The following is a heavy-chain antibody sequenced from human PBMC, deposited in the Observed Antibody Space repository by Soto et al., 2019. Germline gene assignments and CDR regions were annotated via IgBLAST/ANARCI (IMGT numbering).Heavy chain of an antibody. CDR3: ARDRSSGWLRFYFDY. J-gene: IGHJ4*02. D-gene: IGHD6-19*01. CDR1: GDSMSSYY. Sequence: PSETLSLTCSVSGDSMSSYYWSWLRQPPGKGLEWIGYFYYSGTTNYNPSLRGRVTISVDTSKNQFSLKLNSVTAADTAVYYCARDRSSGWLRFYFDYWGQGALVTVS. V-gene: IGHV4-59*01. CDR2: FYYSGTT.